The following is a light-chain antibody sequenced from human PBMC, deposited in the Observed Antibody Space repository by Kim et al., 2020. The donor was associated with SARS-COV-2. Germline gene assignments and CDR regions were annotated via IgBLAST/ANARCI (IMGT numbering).Light chain of an antibody. CDR3: SSRDSSGDRVV. CDR1: SLRDYY. Sequence: SELPQDPAVSVALGQTVRITCHGDSLRDYYASWYQQRAGQAPVLVAYGKNNRPSGIPGRFSASNSRNTASLTITGAQAEDEADYYCSSRDSSGDRVVFG. CDR2: GKN. V-gene: IGLV3-19*01. J-gene: IGLJ2*01.